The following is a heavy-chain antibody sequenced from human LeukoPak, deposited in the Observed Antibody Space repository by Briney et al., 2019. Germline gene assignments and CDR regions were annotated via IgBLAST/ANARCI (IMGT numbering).Heavy chain of an antibody. CDR2: MNPNSGNM. V-gene: IGHV1-8*01. D-gene: IGHD1-26*01. Sequence: GASVKVSCKASGYTFSNYEINWVRQAPGQGLEWMGWMNPNSGNMVYAQKFQGRVTMTRNTSISTAYMELSSLRSEDTAVYYCAAAIIVGATSDAFDIWGQGTMVTVSS. CDR3: AAAIIVGATSDAFDI. CDR1: GYTFSNYE. J-gene: IGHJ3*02.